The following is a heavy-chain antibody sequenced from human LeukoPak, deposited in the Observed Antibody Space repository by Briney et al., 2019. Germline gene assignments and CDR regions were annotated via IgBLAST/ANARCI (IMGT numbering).Heavy chain of an antibody. J-gene: IGHJ3*02. V-gene: IGHV4-39*01. CDR2: IYYSGST. CDR3: ARPLFIAVGHDDAFDI. D-gene: IGHD6-19*01. CDR1: GGSISSSSYY. Sequence: SETLSLTCTVSGGSISSSSYYWGWIRQPPGKGLEWIGSIYYSGSTYYNPSLKSRVTISVDTSKNQFSLKLSSVTAADTAVYYCARPLFIAVGHDDAFDIWGQGTMVTVSS.